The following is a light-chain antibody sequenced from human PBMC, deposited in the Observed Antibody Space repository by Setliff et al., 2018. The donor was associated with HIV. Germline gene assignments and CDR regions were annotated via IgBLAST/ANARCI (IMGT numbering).Light chain of an antibody. J-gene: IGLJ1*01. V-gene: IGLV2-23*01. CDR3: CSNTGSNTYV. CDR2: QAT. Sequence: QSVLTQPPSLSGSPGQSVTISCTGTSSDIGRYNLVSWYQQYPGKAPKLMIYQATKRPSGVSNRFSGSKSGNTASLTISGLQAEDEADYYCCSNTGSNTYVFGSGTKVTVL. CDR1: SSDIGRYNL.